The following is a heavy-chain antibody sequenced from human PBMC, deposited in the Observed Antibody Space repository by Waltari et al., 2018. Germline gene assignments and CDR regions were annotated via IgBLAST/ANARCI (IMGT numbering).Heavy chain of an antibody. J-gene: IGHJ4*02. Sequence: QVQLQESGPGLVKPSETLSLTCAVSGYSISSGYYWGWIRQPPGKGLEWIGSIYHSGSTYYNPSLKSRVTISVDTSKNQFSLKLSSVTAADTAVYYCARQVEVAAAGYDYWGQGTLVTVSS. CDR1: GYSISSGYY. CDR3: ARQVEVAAAGYDY. V-gene: IGHV4-38-2*01. CDR2: IYHSGST. D-gene: IGHD6-13*01.